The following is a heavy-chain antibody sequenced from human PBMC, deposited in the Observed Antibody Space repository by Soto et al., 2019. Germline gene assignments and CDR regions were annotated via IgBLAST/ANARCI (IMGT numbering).Heavy chain of an antibody. J-gene: IGHJ4*02. CDR1: GGTFSSYT. CDR3: AREGRAAAGTFDY. CDR2: IIPILGIA. V-gene: IGHV1-69*08. D-gene: IGHD6-13*01. Sequence: QVQLVQSGAEVKKPGSSVKVSCKASGGTFSSYTISWLRQAPGQGLEWMGRIIPILGIANYAQKFQGRVTITADKSTSTAYMELSSLRCEDMAVYYCAREGRAAAGTFDYWGQGTLVTVSS.